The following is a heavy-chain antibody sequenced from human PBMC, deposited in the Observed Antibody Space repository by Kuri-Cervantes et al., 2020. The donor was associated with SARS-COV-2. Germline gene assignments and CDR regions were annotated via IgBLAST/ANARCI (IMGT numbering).Heavy chain of an antibody. V-gene: IGHV3-7*01. CDR1: GFTFSNYW. CDR2: IKQGGSEK. CDR3: ATTSGYCSGGSCHGNY. Sequence: GESLKISWAASGFTFSNYWISWVRQAPGKGLEWVANIKQGGSEKHYVDSVKGRFTISRDDAKNSMYLQMNSLRAEDTAVYYCATTSGYCSGGSCHGNYWGQGTLVTVSS. D-gene: IGHD2-15*01. J-gene: IGHJ4*02.